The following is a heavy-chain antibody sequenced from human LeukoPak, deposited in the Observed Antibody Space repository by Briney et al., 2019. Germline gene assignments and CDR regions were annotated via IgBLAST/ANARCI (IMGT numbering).Heavy chain of an antibody. D-gene: IGHD3-10*01. J-gene: IGHJ4*02. V-gene: IGHV1-8*01. CDR3: ARLSQTPHYYDSGRYYRLAY. CDR2: MNPTTGNT. Sequence: AAVTVSCKSSDYTFTSYDSNWVRQPPGRGLEGVGLMNPTTGNTGYAQKFHGRVTITIDTPKNKPYMELHRQGDGDTAVYYCARLSQTPHYYDSGRYYRLAYWGQGTRVIVSS. CDR1: DYTFTSYD.